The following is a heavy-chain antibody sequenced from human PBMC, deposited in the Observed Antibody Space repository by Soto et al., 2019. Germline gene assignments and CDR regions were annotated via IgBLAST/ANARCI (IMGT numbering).Heavy chain of an antibody. D-gene: IGHD6-19*01. CDR2: IYHTGTT. Sequence: QVQLQESGPGLVEPSGTLSLTCAVSGGSISDNWWSWVRQPPGKGLERIGEIYHTGTTHYNPSLWSRVTISTDKSKNRCSRKLSSVTAADTAVYYCARHIAVPRTRGFDFWGQGTLVTVSS. CDR3: ARHIAVPRTRGFDF. V-gene: IGHV4-4*02. J-gene: IGHJ4*02. CDR1: GGSISDNW.